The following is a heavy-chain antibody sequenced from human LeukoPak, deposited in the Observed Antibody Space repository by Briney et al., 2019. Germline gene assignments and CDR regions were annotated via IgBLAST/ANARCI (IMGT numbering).Heavy chain of an antibody. Sequence: SSETLSLTCTVSGGSISSSSYYWGWIRQPPGKGLEWIGYIYYSGSTNYNPSLKSRVTISVDTSKNQFSLKLSSVTAADTAVYYCARGIRDSSGYYYGVFDYWGQGTLVTVSS. D-gene: IGHD3-22*01. J-gene: IGHJ4*02. CDR2: IYYSGST. V-gene: IGHV4-61*05. CDR1: GGSISSSSYY. CDR3: ARGIRDSSGYYYGVFDY.